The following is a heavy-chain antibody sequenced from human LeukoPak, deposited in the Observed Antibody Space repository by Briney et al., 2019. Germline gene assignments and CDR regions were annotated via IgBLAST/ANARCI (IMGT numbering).Heavy chain of an antibody. D-gene: IGHD3-16*01. V-gene: IGHV3-33*06. Sequence: GGSLRLSCAASGFTFSSYGMHWVRQAPGKGLEWVAVIWYDGSHKYYADSVKGRFTVSRGNSKNTLHLQMNSLRAEETAVYYCAKDLVDYWGQGTLVTVSS. CDR2: IWYDGSHK. CDR1: GFTFSSYG. CDR3: AKDLVDY. J-gene: IGHJ4*02.